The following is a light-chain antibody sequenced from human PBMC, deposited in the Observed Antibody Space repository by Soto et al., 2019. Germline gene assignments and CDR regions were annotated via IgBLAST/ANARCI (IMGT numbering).Light chain of an antibody. CDR1: QGISSW. CDR3: HQANSFPVT. CDR2: TAS. J-gene: IGKJ5*01. Sequence: DIQMTQSPSSLSASIGDRVTITCRASQGISSWLAWYQQKPVKAPKLLIYTASTLQTGVPSRFSGSGAVTEFTSTITSLPPEDFATYYCHQANSFPVTFGHGTRLEIK. V-gene: IGKV1-12*01.